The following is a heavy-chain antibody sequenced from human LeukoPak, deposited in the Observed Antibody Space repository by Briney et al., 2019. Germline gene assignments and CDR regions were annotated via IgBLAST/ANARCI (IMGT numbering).Heavy chain of an antibody. J-gene: IGHJ5*02. D-gene: IGHD3-3*01. V-gene: IGHV1-46*01. CDR1: GYTFTSYY. Sequence: GASVTVSCKASGYTFTSYYMHWVRQAPGQGLEWMGIINPSGGSTSYAQKFQGRVTMTRDTSTSTVYMELSSLRSEDTAVYYCARDGVLRFLEWLSNPHNWFDPWGQGTLVTVSS. CDR2: INPSGGST. CDR3: ARDGVLRFLEWLSNPHNWFDP.